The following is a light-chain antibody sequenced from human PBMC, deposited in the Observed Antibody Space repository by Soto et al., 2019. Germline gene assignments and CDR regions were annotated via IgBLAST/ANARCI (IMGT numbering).Light chain of an antibody. CDR2: DVN. Sequence: QSVLTQPASVSGSPGQSITISCTGTSSDVGGYNYVSWYQHHPGKAPKLMIYDVNFRPAGVSNRFSGSKSGNTASLTISGLQPEDEADYYCSSYTTSNTRQIVFGTGTKVTVL. CDR1: SSDVGGYNY. CDR3: SSYTTSNTRQIV. J-gene: IGLJ1*01. V-gene: IGLV2-14*03.